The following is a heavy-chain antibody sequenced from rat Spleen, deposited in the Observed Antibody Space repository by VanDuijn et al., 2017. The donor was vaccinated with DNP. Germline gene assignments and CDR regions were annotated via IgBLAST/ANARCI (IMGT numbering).Heavy chain of an antibody. Sequence: VKIVASGGGLVQPGRALKLSCAALGFNFNDFLVGWGRQAPGKGVELIAEINKDSRTIKYIPSLKEKITISRDNVQNTLYLQMSKVGSEDTAIYYCAKGPNYGGWSDYFDYWGQGVMVTVSS. CDR2: INKDSRTI. J-gene: IGHJ2*01. CDR1: GFNFNDFL. CDR3: AKGPNYGGWSDYFDY. V-gene: IGHV4-2*01. D-gene: IGHD1-11*01.